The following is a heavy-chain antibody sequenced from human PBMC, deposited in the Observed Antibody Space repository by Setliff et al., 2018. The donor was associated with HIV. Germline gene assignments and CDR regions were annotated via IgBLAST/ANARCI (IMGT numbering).Heavy chain of an antibody. CDR3: ASSRRGSYAIDN. CDR2: IIPIFDTA. Sequence: SVKVSCKASGYTFTSYYMHWVRQAPGQGLEWMGGIIPIFDTANYAQKFQGRVSITTDESTSTAYMELTSLKSEDTAVYYCASSRRGSYAIDNWGQGTLVTVSS. CDR1: GYTFTSYY. J-gene: IGHJ4*02. D-gene: IGHD3-16*01. V-gene: IGHV1-69*05.